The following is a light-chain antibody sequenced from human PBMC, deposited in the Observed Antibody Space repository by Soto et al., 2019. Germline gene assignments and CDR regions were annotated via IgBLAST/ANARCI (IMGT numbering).Light chain of an antibody. J-gene: IGKJ1*01. CDR2: GAS. V-gene: IGKV3-15*01. CDR1: QSVSSN. CDR3: QQYNNWPLLT. Sequence: EIVMTQSPATLSVSPGERATLSCRASQSVSSNLAWYQQKPGQAPRLLIYGASTRATGIPARFSGSGSGTEFTPTISSLQSEDFAVYYCQQYNNWPLLTFGQGTKVEIK.